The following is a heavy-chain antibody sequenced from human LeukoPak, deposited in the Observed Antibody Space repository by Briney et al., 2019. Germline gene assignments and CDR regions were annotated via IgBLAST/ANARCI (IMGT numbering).Heavy chain of an antibody. CDR2: MNPNSGNT. CDR1: GYTFTSYD. J-gene: IGHJ6*02. Sequence: ASVKVSCKASGYTFTSYDINWVRQATGQGLEWMGWMNPNSGNTGYAQKFQGRVTMTRNTSISTAYMELSSLRSDDTAVYYCARAPYSSSWYSLFRLPPGTLYYYYYGMDVWGQGTTVTVSS. V-gene: IGHV1-8*01. CDR3: ARAPYSSSWYSLFRLPPGTLYYYYYGMDV. D-gene: IGHD6-13*01.